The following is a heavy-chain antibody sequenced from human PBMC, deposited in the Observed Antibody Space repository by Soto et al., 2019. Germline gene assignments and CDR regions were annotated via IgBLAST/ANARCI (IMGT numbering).Heavy chain of an antibody. CDR2: IYYSGIT. J-gene: IGHJ5*02. CDR1: NDSISSYY. V-gene: IGHV4-59*01. D-gene: IGHD3-3*01. CDR3: ARVRDFWSGYYWFDP. Sequence: SETLSLTCTVSNDSISSYYWSWIRQPPGKGLEWIGYIYYSGITNYNPSLKSRVTISIDTSKNQFSLKLSSVTAADTAVYYCARVRDFWSGYYWFDPWGQGTLVTVS.